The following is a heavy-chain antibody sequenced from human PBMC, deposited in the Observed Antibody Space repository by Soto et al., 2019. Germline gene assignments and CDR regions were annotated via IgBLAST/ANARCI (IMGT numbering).Heavy chain of an antibody. CDR2: INHSGST. CDR3: ARGWFDP. Sequence: QVQLQQWGAGLLKPSETLSLTCAVYGGSFSGYYWSWIRQPPGKGLEWIGEINHSGSTNYHPSLKRRVTISVDTSKNQFSLKLSSVTAADTAVYYCARGWFDPWGQGTLVTVSS. J-gene: IGHJ5*02. CDR1: GGSFSGYY. V-gene: IGHV4-34*01.